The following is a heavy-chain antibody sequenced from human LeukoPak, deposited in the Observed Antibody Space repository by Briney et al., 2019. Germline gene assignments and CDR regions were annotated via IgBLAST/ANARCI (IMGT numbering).Heavy chain of an antibody. CDR1: GYTFTGYY. CDR2: INPNSGGT. J-gene: IGHJ5*02. V-gene: IGHV1-2*02. D-gene: IGHD3-3*01. Sequence: EASVKVSCKASGYTFTGYYMHWVRQAPGQGLEWMGWINPNSGGTNYAQKFQGRVTITRDTSISTAYMELSRLRSDDTAVYYCARGYDFWSGYYLSWFDPWGQGTLVTVSS. CDR3: ARGYDFWSGYYLSWFDP.